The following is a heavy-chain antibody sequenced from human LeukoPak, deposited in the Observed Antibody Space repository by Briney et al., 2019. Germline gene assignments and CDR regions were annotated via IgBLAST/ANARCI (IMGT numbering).Heavy chain of an antibody. CDR3: ARVYYYDSSGFDAFDI. CDR2: IYHSGST. D-gene: IGHD3-22*01. CDR1: GYSISSGYY. V-gene: IGHV4-38-2*02. Sequence: SETLSLTCTVSGYSISSGYYWGWIRQPPGKGLEWIGSIYHSGSTYYNPSLKSRVTMSVDTSKNQFSLKLSSVTAADTAVYYCARVYYYDSSGFDAFDIWGQGTMVTVSS. J-gene: IGHJ3*02.